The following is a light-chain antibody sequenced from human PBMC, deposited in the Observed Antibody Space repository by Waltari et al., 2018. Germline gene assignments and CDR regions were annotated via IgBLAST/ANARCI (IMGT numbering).Light chain of an antibody. J-gene: IGKJ4*01. CDR3: QQYGTPLT. CDR1: QSVKSNE. CDR2: DTS. Sequence: EIVLTQSPGTLSLSPGDRATLSCRASQSVKSNELAWYQQKPGQAPRLLIYDTSTRATGIPDMFSGSGSGTDFILTISRLEAEDFVLYYCQQYGTPLTFGGGTKVEIK. V-gene: IGKV3-20*01.